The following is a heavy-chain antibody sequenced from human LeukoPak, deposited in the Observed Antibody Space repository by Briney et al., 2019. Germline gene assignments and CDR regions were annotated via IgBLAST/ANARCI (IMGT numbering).Heavy chain of an antibody. J-gene: IGHJ3*02. V-gene: IGHV3-23*01. D-gene: IGHD2-15*01. Sequence: GGSLRLSCAASGFTFSSYAMSWVRQAPGKGLEWISAINGSGGSTYYADSVKGLFTISRDNSKNALYLQMNSLSAEDTAVYYCAKEGRVPGAFDIWGQGRMVPVSS. CDR3: AKEGRVPGAFDI. CDR2: INGSGGST. CDR1: GFTFSSYA.